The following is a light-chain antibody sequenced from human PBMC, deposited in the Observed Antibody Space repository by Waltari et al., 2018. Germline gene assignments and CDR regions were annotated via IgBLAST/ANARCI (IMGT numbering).Light chain of an antibody. CDR3: QVWDTTSDHYV. CDR1: NSGSKS. J-gene: IGLJ1*01. V-gene: IGLV3-21*02. CDR2: DER. Sequence: SYVLTQPPSVSVAPGETARIPCGGNNSGSKSVHGYQQKPGQAPVLVVSDERDRPSGIPERFSGSNSGNTATLSISRIEVGDEADYYCQVWDTTSDHYVFGAGTRVTVL.